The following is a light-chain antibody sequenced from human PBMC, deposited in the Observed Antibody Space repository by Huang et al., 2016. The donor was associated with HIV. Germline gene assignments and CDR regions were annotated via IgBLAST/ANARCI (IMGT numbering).Light chain of an antibody. V-gene: IGKV3-15*01. Sequence: EKVMTQSPATLSVSPGERATLSCRASQSVSSNLAWYQQKPGQAPSLLMYGASTRATGIPARFSGSGSGTEFTLTISSLQSEDFAVYYCQQYNNWPWTFGQGTKVEIK. CDR3: QQYNNWPWT. J-gene: IGKJ1*01. CDR1: QSVSSN. CDR2: GAS.